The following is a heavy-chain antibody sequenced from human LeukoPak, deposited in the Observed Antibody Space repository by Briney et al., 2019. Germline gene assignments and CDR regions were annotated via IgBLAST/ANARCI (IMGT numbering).Heavy chain of an antibody. CDR1: GYTFTGQY. V-gene: IGHV1-2*02. D-gene: IGHD3-10*01. J-gene: IGHJ4*02. Sequence: ASVRVSCKASGYTFTGQYLHWVRQAPGQGLEWMGWITPNSGGTNYAQKFQGRVTMTRDTSISTAYMELSSLRSDDTAIYYCATGSGTYSPGYWGQGTLVTVSS. CDR3: ATGSGTYSPGY. CDR2: ITPNSGGT.